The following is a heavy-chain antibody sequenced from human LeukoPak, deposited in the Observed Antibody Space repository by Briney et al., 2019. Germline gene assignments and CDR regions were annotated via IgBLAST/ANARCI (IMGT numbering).Heavy chain of an antibody. CDR1: GYSFSSYW. Sequence: KVGESLKISCKGSGYSFSSYWIAWVRQMPGKGLEYMGIINPGNSDIRYSPSFQGQVTISADKSISTAYLEWSSLKASDTAMYYCARHLDGYNPFDYWGQGTPVTVCS. CDR2: INPGNSDI. CDR3: ARHLDGYNPFDY. J-gene: IGHJ4*02. D-gene: IGHD5-24*01. V-gene: IGHV5-51*01.